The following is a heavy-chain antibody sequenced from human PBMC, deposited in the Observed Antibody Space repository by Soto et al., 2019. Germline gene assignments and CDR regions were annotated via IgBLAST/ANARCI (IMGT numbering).Heavy chain of an antibody. Sequence: AGSLRLSCLASAFTLNQYGFHWVRKAPSKGLEWVALISYSKSVIKYRDSVKGRLTASTDNSKHTVFLQIDSLRPEDTAIYYHAKAGVPFYSNSGGFRFYAWGQGTMVAVYS. CDR2: ISYSKSVI. J-gene: IGHJ5*02. CDR3: AKAGVPFYSNSGGFRFYA. V-gene: IGHV3-30*18. D-gene: IGHD4-4*01. CDR1: AFTLNQYG.